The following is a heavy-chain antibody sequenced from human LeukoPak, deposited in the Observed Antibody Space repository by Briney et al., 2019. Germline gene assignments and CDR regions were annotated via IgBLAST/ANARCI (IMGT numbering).Heavy chain of an antibody. Sequence: PSETLSLTCSVSGYSISSGHYWGWIRQPPGKGLEWIGSIYHGGSTYYNPSLKSRVTISVDTSKNQFSLKLSSVTAADTAVYYCARIYYGSGNYLNYFDYWGQGTLVTVSS. CDR1: GYSISSGHY. CDR3: ARIYYGSGNYLNYFDY. D-gene: IGHD3-10*01. V-gene: IGHV4-38-2*02. J-gene: IGHJ4*02. CDR2: IYHGGST.